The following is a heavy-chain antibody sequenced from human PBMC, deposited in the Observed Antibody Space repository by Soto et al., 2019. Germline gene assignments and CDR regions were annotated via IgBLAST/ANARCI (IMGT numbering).Heavy chain of an antibody. Sequence: PSETLSLTCTVSGGSISSYYWSWIRQPPGKGLEWIGYIYYSGSTNYNPSLKSRVTISADTSKNQFSLKLSSVTAADTAVYYCARGSVRGVHGMDVWGQGTTVTVSS. CDR3: ARGSVRGVHGMDV. CDR2: IYYSGST. CDR1: GGSISSYY. D-gene: IGHD3-10*02. V-gene: IGHV4-59*01. J-gene: IGHJ6*02.